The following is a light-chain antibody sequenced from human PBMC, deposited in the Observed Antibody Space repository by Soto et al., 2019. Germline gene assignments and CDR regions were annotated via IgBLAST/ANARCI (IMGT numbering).Light chain of an antibody. J-gene: IGKJ3*01. CDR3: QQYGNSPLMFT. CDR2: GAS. CDR1: QSIRNTY. V-gene: IGKV3-20*01. Sequence: EIVLTQSPGTLSLSPGERAILSCRASQSIRNTYLAWYQQKPGQAPRLLIHGASTRATGIPDRFTGSGSGTDVTLTISRLEPEDFAVYYCQQYGNSPLMFTFGPGTKVDIK.